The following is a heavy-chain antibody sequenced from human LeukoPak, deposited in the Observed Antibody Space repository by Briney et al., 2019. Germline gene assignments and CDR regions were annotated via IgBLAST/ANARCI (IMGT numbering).Heavy chain of an antibody. J-gene: IGHJ4*02. CDR2: IYTSGST. CDR1: GGSISSYY. Sequence: SETLSLTCTVSGGSISSYYWSWIRQPAGKGLEWIGRIYTSGSTNYNPSLKSRVTMSVDTSKNQFSLKLSSMTAADTAVYYCAREAYYYDSSGSIRTYDYWGPGTLVTVSS. V-gene: IGHV4-4*07. CDR3: AREAYYYDSSGSIRTYDY. D-gene: IGHD3-22*01.